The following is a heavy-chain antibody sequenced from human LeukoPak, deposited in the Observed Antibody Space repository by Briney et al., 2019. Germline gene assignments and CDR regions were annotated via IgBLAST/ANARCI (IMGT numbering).Heavy chain of an antibody. Sequence: GGSLRLSCAASGFTFSDYWMSWVRQAPGKGLEWVANIKQDESEKYYVDSVKGRFTISRDNAKNSLYLQMNSLRAEDTAVYYFGRERGRVGATITWGQGALVIVSS. J-gene: IGHJ4*02. CDR3: GRERGRVGATIT. CDR1: GFTFSDYW. CDR2: IKQDESEK. D-gene: IGHD1-26*01. V-gene: IGHV3-7*01.